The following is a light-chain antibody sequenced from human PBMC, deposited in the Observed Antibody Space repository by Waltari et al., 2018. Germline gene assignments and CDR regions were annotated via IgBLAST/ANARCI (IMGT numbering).Light chain of an antibody. CDR2: INN. V-gene: IGLV1-44*01. CDR3: SSWDDSLFGHVV. CDR1: SSNIGSNP. J-gene: IGLJ2*01. Sequence: QSVLTQPPSASGTPGQRVTISCSGSSSNIGSNPVNWYQQLPGTAPKLLIYINNHRPSGVADRFSAPKSGTSASRDISGLQSEDEADYYCSSWDDSLFGHVVFGGGTKLTVI.